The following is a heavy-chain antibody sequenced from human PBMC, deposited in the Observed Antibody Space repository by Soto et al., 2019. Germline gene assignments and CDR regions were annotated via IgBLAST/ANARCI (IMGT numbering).Heavy chain of an antibody. CDR3: ASTRLYSGSSNFDY. V-gene: IGHV3-21*01. D-gene: IGHD1-26*01. CDR2: ISSSSSYI. J-gene: IGHJ4*02. CDR1: GFTFSSYS. Sequence: EVQLVESGGGLVKPGGSLRLSCAASGFTFSSYSMNWVRQAPGKGLEWVSSISSSSSYIYYADSVKGRFTISRDNAKNSLYLQMNSLRAEDTAVYYCASTRLYSGSSNFDYWGQGTLVTVSS.